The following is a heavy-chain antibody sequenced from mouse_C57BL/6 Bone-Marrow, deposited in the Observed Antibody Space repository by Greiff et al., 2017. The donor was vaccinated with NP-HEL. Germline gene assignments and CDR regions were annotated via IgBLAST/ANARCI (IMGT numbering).Heavy chain of an antibody. V-gene: IGHV1-5*01. CDR3: TREGGYGVDY. D-gene: IGHD2-2*01. J-gene: IGHJ2*01. Sequence: VQLKQSGTVLARPGASVKMSCKTSGSTFTSYWMHLVKPRPGPGLEWIGAISPGNSDTSYNQKLQGKANLTAVTSASTAYMELSSLTNEDSAVYYCTREGGYGVDYWGQGTTLTVSS. CDR2: ISPGNSDT. CDR1: GSTFTSYW.